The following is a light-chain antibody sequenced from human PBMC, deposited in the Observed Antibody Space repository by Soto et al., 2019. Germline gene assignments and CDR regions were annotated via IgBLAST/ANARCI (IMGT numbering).Light chain of an antibody. Sequence: QSALTQPASVSGSPGQSITISCTGTSSDIGTYNLVSWYQHYPGKAPKLMIYEGIKRPSGVSNRFSGSKSGNTAFLTISGLQAEDEADYFCKSYAGSNTYVFGSGTKLTVL. V-gene: IGLV2-14*02. CDR2: EGI. J-gene: IGLJ1*01. CDR3: KSYAGSNTYV. CDR1: SSDIGTYNL.